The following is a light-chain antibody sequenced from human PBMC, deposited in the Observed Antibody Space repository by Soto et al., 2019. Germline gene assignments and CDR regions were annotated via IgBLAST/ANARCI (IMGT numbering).Light chain of an antibody. CDR3: QNYNSLSPRFGRA. CDR1: QGINSY. Sequence: DVPLTQSPSSLSASVGDRISITCRASQGINSYVAWYQQKPGRSPTILIYAASTLESGVPSRFSGSGSDTDLTLTISGLQPEDAGIYYCQNYNSLSPRFGRAFGQGTKVEIK. V-gene: IGKV1-27*01. J-gene: IGKJ1*01. CDR2: AAS.